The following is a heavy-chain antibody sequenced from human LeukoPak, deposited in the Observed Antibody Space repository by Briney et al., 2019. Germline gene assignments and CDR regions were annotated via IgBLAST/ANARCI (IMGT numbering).Heavy chain of an antibody. V-gene: IGHV3-23*01. J-gene: IGHJ6*03. CDR1: GFLFSNYA. CDR2: GGSGGST. CDR3: AKMRGQYYHSYYMDA. Sequence: GGSLRLSCAASGFLFSNYAMTWVRQAPGKGLEWVSYGGSGGSTYYADSVKGRFTVSRDNSKSTLYLQMNSLTAEDTAVYYCAKMRGQYYHSYYMDAWGKGTTVTVSS.